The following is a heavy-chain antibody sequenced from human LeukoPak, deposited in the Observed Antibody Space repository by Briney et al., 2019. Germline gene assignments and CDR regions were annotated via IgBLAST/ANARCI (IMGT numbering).Heavy chain of an antibody. J-gene: IGHJ3*02. CDR1: GGTFSVYA. CDR3: ATPPLRYFDFMDAFDI. D-gene: IGHD3-9*01. V-gene: IGHV1-69*13. Sequence: ASVKVSCKASGGTFSVYAISWVRQAPGQGLEWMGGVIPIFGTANYAPKFQGRVTITADESTSTAYMELSSLRFEDTAVYYCATPPLRYFDFMDAFDIWGQGTMVTVSS. CDR2: VIPIFGTA.